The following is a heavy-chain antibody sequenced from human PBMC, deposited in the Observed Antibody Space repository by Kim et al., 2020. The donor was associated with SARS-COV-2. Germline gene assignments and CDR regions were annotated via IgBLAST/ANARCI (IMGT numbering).Heavy chain of an antibody. CDR1: GYTFSTYL. V-gene: IGHV1-3*01. CDR2: INAGNGNT. D-gene: IGHD2-2*01. CDR3: ARDRGCSSASCYDWFDP. J-gene: IGHJ5*02. Sequence: ASVKVSCKASGYTFSTYLIHWVRQAPGQRLEWMGWINAGNGNTKYSQKFQGRVTITRDTSASTSYMELSSLRSEDTAVYYCARDRGCSSASCYDWFDPWG.